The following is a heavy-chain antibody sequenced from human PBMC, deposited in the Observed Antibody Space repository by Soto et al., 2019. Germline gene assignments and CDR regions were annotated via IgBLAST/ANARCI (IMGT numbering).Heavy chain of an antibody. V-gene: IGHV3-13*01. Sequence: PGGSLRLSCAASGFTFSSYDMHWVRQATRKGLEWVSGIGTAGDTYYPGSVKGRFTISRENAKNSLYLQMNSLRAGDTAVYYCGRLIATGAFDIWGQGTMVTVAS. D-gene: IGHD6-25*01. CDR3: GRLIATGAFDI. J-gene: IGHJ3*02. CDR2: IGTAGDT. CDR1: GFTFSSYD.